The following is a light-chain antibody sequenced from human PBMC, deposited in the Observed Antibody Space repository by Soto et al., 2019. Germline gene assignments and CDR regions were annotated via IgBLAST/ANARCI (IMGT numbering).Light chain of an antibody. CDR1: QSISTY. CDR2: TAS. Sequence: DIQMTQSPSSLSASVGDRVTITCRASQSISTYLNWYQHKPGKAPELLMHTASSLQSGVPSRFSGSGSGTDFTLIISSPHPEDFASYYCQQSFSNPYTFGQGTKLEIK. CDR3: QQSFSNPYT. V-gene: IGKV1-39*01. J-gene: IGKJ2*01.